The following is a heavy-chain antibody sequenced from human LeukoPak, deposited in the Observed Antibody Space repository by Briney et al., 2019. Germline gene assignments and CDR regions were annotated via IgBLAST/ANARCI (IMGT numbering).Heavy chain of an antibody. CDR3: AREARAPGRRPY. V-gene: IGHV4-39*07. Sequence: SETLSLTCTVSGGSISSSSYYWGWIRQPPGKGLEWIGSIYCSGSTYYNPSLKSRVTISVDTSKNQFSLKLSSVTAADTAVYYCAREARAPGRRPYWGQGTLVTVSS. J-gene: IGHJ4*02. CDR2: IYCSGST. CDR1: GGSISSSSYY.